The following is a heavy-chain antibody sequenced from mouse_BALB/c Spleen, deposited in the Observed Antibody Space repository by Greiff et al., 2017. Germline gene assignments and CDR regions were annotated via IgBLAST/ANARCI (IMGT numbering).Heavy chain of an antibody. CDR1: GYTFTSYW. Sequence: VQLQQPGAELVRPGASVKLSCKASGYTFTSYWINWVKQRPGQGLEWIGNIYPSDSYTNYNQKFKDKATLTVDKSSSTAYMQLSSPTSEDSAVYYCTRHGGAMDYWGQGTSVTVSS. J-gene: IGHJ4*01. CDR2: IYPSDSYT. CDR3: TRHGGAMDY. V-gene: IGHV1-69*02.